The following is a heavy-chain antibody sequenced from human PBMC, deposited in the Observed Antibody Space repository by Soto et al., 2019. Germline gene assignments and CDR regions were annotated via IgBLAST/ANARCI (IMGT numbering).Heavy chain of an antibody. J-gene: IGHJ1*01. D-gene: IGHD3-22*01. CDR3: ARLGHVYYYDSSGYREYFQH. Sequence: PSETLSLTCTVSGGSISSSSYYWGWIRQPPGKGLECVGTIYYDGSAYYNPSLKSRVTISVDTSKNQFSLKLSSVTAADTAVYCCARLGHVYYYDSSGYREYFQHWGQGTLVTVSS. CDR2: IYYDGSA. CDR1: GGSISSSSYY. V-gene: IGHV4-39*01.